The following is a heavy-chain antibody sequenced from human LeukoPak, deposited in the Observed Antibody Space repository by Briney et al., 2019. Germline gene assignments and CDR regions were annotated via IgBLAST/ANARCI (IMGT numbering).Heavy chain of an antibody. J-gene: IGHJ4*02. V-gene: IGHV4-38-2*02. Sequence: SETLSLTCTVSGYSISSGYYWGWIRQPPGKGLEWIGSIYHSGSTYYNPSLKSRVTISVDTSKNQFSLKLSSVTAADTAVYYCASSGGAPLRYWGQGTLVTVSS. CDR1: GYSISSGYY. CDR3: ASSGGAPLRY. CDR2: IYHSGST. D-gene: IGHD3-16*01.